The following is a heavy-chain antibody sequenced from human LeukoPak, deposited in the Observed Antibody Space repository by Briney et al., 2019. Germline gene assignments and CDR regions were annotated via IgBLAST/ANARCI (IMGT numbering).Heavy chain of an antibody. Sequence: SETLSLTCAVYGGSFSGYYWSWIRQPPGKGLEWIGEINHSGSTNYNPSLKSRVTISVDTSKNQFSLKLSSVTAADTAVYYCAMVNDYGDYSDYWGQGTLVTVSS. CDR1: GGSFSGYY. V-gene: IGHV4-34*01. D-gene: IGHD4-17*01. CDR3: AMVNDYGDYSDY. CDR2: INHSGST. J-gene: IGHJ4*02.